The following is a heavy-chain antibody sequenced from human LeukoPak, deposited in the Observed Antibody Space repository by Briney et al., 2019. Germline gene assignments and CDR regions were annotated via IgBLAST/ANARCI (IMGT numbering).Heavy chain of an antibody. CDR1: GYTFTGYY. CDR3: ARENSGYFDY. CDR2: INPSSGAT. V-gene: IGHV1-2*06. Sequence: GASVKVSCKAPGYTFTGYYLRWVRQAPGQGLKWMGRINPSSGATDYVQKFQGRVTMTGDTSITTAYMELSSLRSDDTAVYYCARENSGYFDYWGQGALVTVSS. J-gene: IGHJ4*02. D-gene: IGHD4-23*01.